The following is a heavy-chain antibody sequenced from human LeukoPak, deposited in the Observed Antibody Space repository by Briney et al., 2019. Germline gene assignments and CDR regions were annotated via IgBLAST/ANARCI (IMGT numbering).Heavy chain of an antibody. Sequence: SETLSLTCTVSGGSISTRNYYWGWIRQPPGTGLEWIVSIRYSGSTYYNPSLRSRVTISVDTTKNQLSLKLASVTAADTAVYYCARQDCSAACYHFDYWGQGTLVTVSS. CDR1: GGSISTRNYY. D-gene: IGHD2-21*01. V-gene: IGHV4-39*01. CDR2: IRYSGST. CDR3: ARQDCSAACYHFDY. J-gene: IGHJ4*02.